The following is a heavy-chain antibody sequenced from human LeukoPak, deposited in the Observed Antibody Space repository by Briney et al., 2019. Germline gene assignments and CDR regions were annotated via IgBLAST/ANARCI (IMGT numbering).Heavy chain of an antibody. Sequence: GGSLRLSCAASGFTFRSYWMIWVRQAPGKGLEWVANIKGDGSRKYYLDSVEGRFTISRDNAKNSLYLQMNSLRAEDTAVYYCARTGVTNAFDIWGQGTMVTVSS. D-gene: IGHD1-26*01. CDR1: GFTFRSYW. CDR2: IKGDGSRK. J-gene: IGHJ3*02. V-gene: IGHV3-7*01. CDR3: ARTGVTNAFDI.